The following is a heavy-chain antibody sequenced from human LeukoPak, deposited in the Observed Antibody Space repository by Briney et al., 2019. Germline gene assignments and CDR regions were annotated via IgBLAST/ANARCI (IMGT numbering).Heavy chain of an antibody. J-gene: IGHJ4*02. CDR1: GFTFDDYA. CDR3: AKGWYYYDSSGTPYSDY. D-gene: IGHD3-22*01. V-gene: IGHV3-9*01. Sequence: GGSLRLSCAASGFTFDDYAMHWVRQAPGKGLEWVSGISWNSGSIGYADSVKGRFTISRDNAKNSLYLQMNSLRAEDTALYYCAKGWYYYDSSGTPYSDYWGQGTLVTVSS. CDR2: ISWNSGSI.